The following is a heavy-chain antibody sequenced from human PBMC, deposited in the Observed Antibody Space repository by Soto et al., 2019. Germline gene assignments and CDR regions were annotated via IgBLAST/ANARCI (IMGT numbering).Heavy chain of an antibody. J-gene: IGHJ6*02. V-gene: IGHV1-2*04. CDR3: ARGHSTDCSSGVCSFFYNHEMDV. CDR1: GYSFTDYH. D-gene: IGHD2-8*01. Sequence: ASVKVSCKASGYSFTDYHIHWVRQAPGQGLEWLGRINPKIGCTSTAQKFQGWVTMTRDRSISTVYMELTRLRSDDTAVYFCARGHSTDCSSGVCSFFYNHEMDVWGQETTVT. CDR2: INPKIGCT.